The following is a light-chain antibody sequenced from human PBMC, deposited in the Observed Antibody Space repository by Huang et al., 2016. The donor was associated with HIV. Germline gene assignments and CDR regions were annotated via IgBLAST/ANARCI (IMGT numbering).Light chain of an antibody. CDR2: GAS. CDR1: QSFSNN. CDR3: QQYNKWPRGT. V-gene: IGKV3-15*01. Sequence: EIVMTQSPGTLSVSPGERATLSCRASQSFSNNLAWYQQKPGQAPRLLIYGASTRATGIPARVSGSGSGTEFTLTISSLQSEDLAVYYCQQYNKWPRGTFGQGTKVEIK. J-gene: IGKJ1*01.